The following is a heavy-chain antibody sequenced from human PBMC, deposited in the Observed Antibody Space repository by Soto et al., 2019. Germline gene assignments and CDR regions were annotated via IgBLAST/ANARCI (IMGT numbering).Heavy chain of an antibody. CDR2: IDYNGVT. CDR1: GGSIYRSGYY. V-gene: IGHV4-39*01. Sequence: SETLSLTCTVSGGSIYRSGYYWGWIRQPPGRGLEWIGNIDYNGVTYSNPSLKSRVTISRDTSKNQFSLQLTSVTAADTALYYCGKVLVGATGHTDSDSWGPGTLVTVSS. J-gene: IGHJ4*02. D-gene: IGHD2-15*01. CDR3: GKVLVGATGHTDSDS.